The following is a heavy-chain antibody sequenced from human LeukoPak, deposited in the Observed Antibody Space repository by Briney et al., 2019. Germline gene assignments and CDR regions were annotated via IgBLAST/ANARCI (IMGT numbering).Heavy chain of an antibody. Sequence: SETLSLTCGVSGGSISRHYWSWIRQPPGKGREWIGFIYYTGRTRYNPSLQSRVTISVGTSENKFSLKLTSVTAADTAVYYCARLLDNDNSGDPDTFDVWGQGTVVTVSS. J-gene: IGHJ3*01. D-gene: IGHD3-22*01. CDR3: ARLLDNDNSGDPDTFDV. CDR1: GGSISRHY. CDR2: IYYTGRT. V-gene: IGHV4-59*11.